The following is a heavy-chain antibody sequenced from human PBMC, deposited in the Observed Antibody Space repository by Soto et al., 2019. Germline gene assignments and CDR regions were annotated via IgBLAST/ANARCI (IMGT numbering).Heavy chain of an antibody. V-gene: IGHV4-39*01. D-gene: IGHD3-9*01. CDR3: ARHLMTGPYNYYCNGMDV. J-gene: IGHJ6*02. CDR2: IHYSGST. Sequence: QLQLQESGPGLMKPSETLSLNCTVSGASISGSTSYWGWIRQPPGKGLEWIGKIHYSGSTYYSPSLKSRVTLSVDTSKNQFSLRPSSVTAADTAVYYCARHLMTGPYNYYCNGMDVWGPGTTVTVS. CDR1: GASISGSTSY.